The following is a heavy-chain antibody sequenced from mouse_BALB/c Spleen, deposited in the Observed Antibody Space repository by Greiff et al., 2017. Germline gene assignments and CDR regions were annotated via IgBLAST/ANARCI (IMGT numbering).Heavy chain of an antibody. D-gene: IGHD3-2*01. Sequence: QVQLKESGAELVRPGSSVKISCKASGYAFSSYWMNWVKQRPGQGLEWIGQIYPGDGDTNYNGKFKGKATLTADKSSSTAYMQLSSLTSEDSAVYFCAETARARAWFAYWGQGTLVTVSA. CDR1: GYAFSSYW. CDR2: IYPGDGDT. CDR3: AETARARAWFAY. V-gene: IGHV1-80*01. J-gene: IGHJ3*01.